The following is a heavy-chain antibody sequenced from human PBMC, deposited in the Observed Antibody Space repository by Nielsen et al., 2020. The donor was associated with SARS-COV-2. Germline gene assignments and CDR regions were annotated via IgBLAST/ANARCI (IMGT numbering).Heavy chain of an antibody. CDR1: GFTFSNDA. CDR3: AKEKRGLFLGLYDL. D-gene: IGHD3/OR15-3a*01. CDR2: ISGSGSDT. V-gene: IGHV3-23*01. Sequence: GGSLRLSCAASGFTFSNDAMSWVRQAPGKGLEWVSFISGSGSDTYYADSVKGRFTISRDNSKITSYLQMRSLGAEDTAVYYCAKEKRGLFLGLYDLSGQGTLVTVSS. J-gene: IGHJ5*02.